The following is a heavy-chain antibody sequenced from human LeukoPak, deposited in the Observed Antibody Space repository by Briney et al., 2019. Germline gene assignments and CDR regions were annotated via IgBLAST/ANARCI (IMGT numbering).Heavy chain of an antibody. CDR3: VRDDDRPDNGLDY. J-gene: IGHJ4*02. CDR2: ISGSGGST. V-gene: IGHV3-23*01. CDR1: GFTFSNYA. D-gene: IGHD3-22*01. Sequence: TGGSLRLSCAAAGFTFSNYAMTWVRQAPGRGLEWVSSISGSGGSTYYADSVKGRFTISRDNSKNTLYLQMNSLRAEDTAVYYCVRDDDRPDNGLDYWGQGTLVTVSS.